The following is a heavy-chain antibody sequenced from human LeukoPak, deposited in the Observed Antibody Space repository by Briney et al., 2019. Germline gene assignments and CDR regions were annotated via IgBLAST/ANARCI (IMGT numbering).Heavy chain of an antibody. CDR3: ARDSGAYYDFWSGYVGIYYFDY. CDR2: IWYEGSNK. D-gene: IGHD3-3*01. J-gene: IGHJ4*02. Sequence: GGPLRLSCAASGFTFSSYGMHWVRQAPGKGLEGVAVIWYEGSNKYYAESVKGRFTISRDNSKNTLYLQMNSLRAEDTAVYYCARDSGAYYDFWSGYVGIYYFDYWGQGTLVTVSS. CDR1: GFTFSSYG. V-gene: IGHV3-33*01.